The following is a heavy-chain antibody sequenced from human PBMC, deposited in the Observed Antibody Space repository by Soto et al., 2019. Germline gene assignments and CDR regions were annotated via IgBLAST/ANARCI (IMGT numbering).Heavy chain of an antibody. J-gene: IGHJ4*02. CDR2: ISFNGINT. V-gene: IGHV3-30-3*01. CDR3: ARDVSGFDYFDF. CDR1: GFTFSDYA. Sequence: QVQLVESGGGVVQPGRSLRLSCAASGFTFSDYAMHWVRQAPGRGPEWLALISFNGINTYYADSVKGRFTISRDNSKNTLYLQMNTLRPEDTAVYYCARDVSGFDYFDFWGQGTLVTISS. D-gene: IGHD3-3*01.